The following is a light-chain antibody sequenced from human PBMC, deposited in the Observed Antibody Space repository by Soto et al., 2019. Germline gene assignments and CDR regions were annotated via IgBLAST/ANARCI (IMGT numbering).Light chain of an antibody. V-gene: IGLV2-14*01. CDR3: SSYTSSSTYV. J-gene: IGLJ1*01. Sequence: QSALTQPASVSGSPGQSITISCTGTSSDVGGYNYASWYQQHPGKAPKLMIYEVSNRPSGVSNRFSASKSGNTASLTISGLQAEDEADYYCSSYTSSSTYVFGTGTKVTVL. CDR2: EVS. CDR1: SSDVGGYNY.